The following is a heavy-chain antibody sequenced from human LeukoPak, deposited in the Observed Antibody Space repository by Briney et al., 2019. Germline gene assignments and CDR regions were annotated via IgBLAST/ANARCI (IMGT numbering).Heavy chain of an antibody. V-gene: IGHV1-46*01. CDR3: VREASGGYFDY. CDR1: GYTFTTYY. J-gene: IGHJ4*02. CDR2: ISPSAGNT. Sequence: PGASLKVSCKASGYTFTTYYMNWVRQAPGQGLEWMGTISPSAGNTNYAQSFRSRVTMTRDTSTSTVYMEPTSLTSEDTAVYYCVREASGGYFDYWGQGTQVTVSS. D-gene: IGHD3-16*01.